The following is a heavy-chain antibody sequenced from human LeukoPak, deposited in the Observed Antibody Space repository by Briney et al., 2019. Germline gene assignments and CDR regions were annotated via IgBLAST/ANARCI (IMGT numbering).Heavy chain of an antibody. V-gene: IGHV1-18*01. J-gene: IGHJ3*02. D-gene: IGHD5-24*01. CDR2: ISTYNGDT. CDR3: ARDNSYVGDGYNYAFDI. CDR1: GYTFTNYG. Sequence: ASVKVSCKASGYTFTNYGISWVRQAPGQGLEWMGWISTYNGDTFSGQKLQGRVTMTTDTSTSTAYMELRSLRSDDTAVYYCARDNSYVGDGYNYAFDIWGQGTMVTVSS.